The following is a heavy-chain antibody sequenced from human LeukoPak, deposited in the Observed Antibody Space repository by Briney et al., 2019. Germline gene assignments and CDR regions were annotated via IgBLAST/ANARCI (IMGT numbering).Heavy chain of an antibody. V-gene: IGHV3-7*04. CDR1: GFTFSNYW. Sequence: GGSLRLSCAASGFTFSNYWMSWVRQAPGKGLEWVANIKQDGSEKYYVDSVKGRYTISRDNAKNSLYLQMNSLRAEDTAVYYCARGGSATYWCDYWGQGTLVTVSS. D-gene: IGHD3-10*01. CDR2: IKQDGSEK. CDR3: ARGGSATYWCDY. J-gene: IGHJ4*02.